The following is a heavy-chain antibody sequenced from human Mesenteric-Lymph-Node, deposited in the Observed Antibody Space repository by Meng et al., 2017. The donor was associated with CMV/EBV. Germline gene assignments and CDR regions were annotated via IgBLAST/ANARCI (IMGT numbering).Heavy chain of an antibody. D-gene: IGHD6-19*01. V-gene: IGHV4-30-4*08. CDR3: ARATAVAEGPFDF. CDR1: GGSIWSGNFY. J-gene: IGHJ4*02. CDR2: IYYTGST. Sequence: TLSLTCNVSGGSIWSGNFYWTWIRQPPGKGLEWIGYIYYTGSTYYNPSLKGRVSISADTSENHFSLKLSALTAADTALYYCARATAVAEGPFDFWGQGTLVTVSS.